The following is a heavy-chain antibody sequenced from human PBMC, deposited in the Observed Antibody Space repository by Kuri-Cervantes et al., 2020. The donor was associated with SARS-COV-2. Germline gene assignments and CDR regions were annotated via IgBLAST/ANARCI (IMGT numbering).Heavy chain of an antibody. CDR3: ARHTLRWHFDY. V-gene: IGHV4-34*01. J-gene: IGHJ4*02. CDR1: GGSFSGYY. Sequence: SETLSLTCAVYGGSFSGYYWSWIRQPPGKGLEWIGSIYYSGSTYYNPSLKSRVTISVDTSKNQFSLKLSSVTAADTAVYYCARHTLRWHFDYWGQGTLVTVSS. D-gene: IGHD5-24*01. CDR2: IYYSGST.